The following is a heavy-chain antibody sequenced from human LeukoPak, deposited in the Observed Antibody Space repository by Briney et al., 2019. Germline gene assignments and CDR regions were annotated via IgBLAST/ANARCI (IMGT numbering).Heavy chain of an antibody. CDR1: GGSFSGYY. CDR2: INHSGST. J-gene: IGHJ6*02. Sequence: SETLSLTCAVYGGSFSGYYWSWIRQPPGKGLEWIGEINHSGSTNYNPSLKSRVTISVDTSKNQFSLKLSSVTAADTAVYYCARLARGPFLYGYYYYGMDVWGQGTTVTVSS. CDR3: ARLARGPFLYGYYYYGMDV. D-gene: IGHD4-17*01. V-gene: IGHV4-34*01.